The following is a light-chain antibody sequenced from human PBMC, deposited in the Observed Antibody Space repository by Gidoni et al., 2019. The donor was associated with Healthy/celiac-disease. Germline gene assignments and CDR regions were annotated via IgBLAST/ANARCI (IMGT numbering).Light chain of an antibody. CDR3: QSYDSSTVV. Sequence: NFMLTQPHSVSESPGKTVTISCTRSSGSIASNYVQWYQQRPGSSPQRPSGVPDRFSGSIDSSSNSASLTISGLKTEDEADYYCQSYDSSTVVFGGGTKLTVL. V-gene: IGLV6-57*01. CDR1: SGSIASNY. J-gene: IGLJ2*01.